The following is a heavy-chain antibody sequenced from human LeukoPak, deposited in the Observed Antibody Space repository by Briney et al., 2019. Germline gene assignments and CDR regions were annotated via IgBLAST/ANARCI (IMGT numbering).Heavy chain of an antibody. Sequence: GGSLRLSCAAPGFTFSSYGMHWVRQAPGKGLEWVAVIWYDGSNKYYADSVKGRFTISRDNSKNTLYLQMNSLRAEDTAVYYCAREASGSLYYYYYYGMDVWGQGTTVTVSS. D-gene: IGHD1-26*01. CDR1: GFTFSSYG. J-gene: IGHJ6*02. CDR2: IWYDGSNK. CDR3: AREASGSLYYYYYYGMDV. V-gene: IGHV3-33*01.